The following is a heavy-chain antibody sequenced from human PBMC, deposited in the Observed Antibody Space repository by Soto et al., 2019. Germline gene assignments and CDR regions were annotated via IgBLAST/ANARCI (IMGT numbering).Heavy chain of an antibody. CDR3: SRSGYSDSWNGKDFDY. J-gene: IGHJ4*02. CDR1: GFTFGDYA. Sequence: PGGSLRLSCTASGFTFGDYAMSWFRQAPGMGLEWVGFIRSKAHGGTTEYAASVKGRFTISRDDSKSIAYLQMNSLKTEDTAVYYCSRSGYSDSWNGKDFDYWGQGTLVTVSS. V-gene: IGHV3-49*03. D-gene: IGHD6-13*01. CDR2: IRSKAHGGTT.